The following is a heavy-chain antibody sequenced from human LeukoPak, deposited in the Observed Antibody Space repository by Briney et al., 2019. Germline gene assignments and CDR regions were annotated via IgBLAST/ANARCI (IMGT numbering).Heavy chain of an antibody. J-gene: IGHJ6*02. CDR1: GGSISSGGYS. D-gene: IGHD1-26*01. Sequence: SETLSLTCAVSGGSISSGGYSWSWIRQPPGKGLEWIGYIYHSGSTYYNPSLKSRVTISVDRSKNQFSLKLSSVTAADTAVYYCARAPIDAYGMDVWGQGATVTVSS. CDR2: IYHSGST. V-gene: IGHV4-30-2*01. CDR3: ARAPIDAYGMDV.